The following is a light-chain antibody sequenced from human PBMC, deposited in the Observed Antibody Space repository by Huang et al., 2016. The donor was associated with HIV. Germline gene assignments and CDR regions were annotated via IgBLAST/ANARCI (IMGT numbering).Light chain of an antibody. CDR2: GAS. V-gene: IGKV1-39*01. CDR3: QQTYTFPA. CDR1: QTITTD. J-gene: IGKJ1*01. Sequence: DIHLTQSPSSLSASVGDRVTITCRASQTITTDLNWYQQKPVKAPHLLIYGASNLQGGVPSRFSGSGSGTDFTLSISGLQPEDFATYYCQQTYTFPAFGRGTKVEIK.